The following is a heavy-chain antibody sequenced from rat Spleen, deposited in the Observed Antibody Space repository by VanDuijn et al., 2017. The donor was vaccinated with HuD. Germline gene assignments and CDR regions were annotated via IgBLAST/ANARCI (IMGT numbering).Heavy chain of an antibody. CDR3: ARPDSAIYVMDA. D-gene: IGHD4-3*01. Sequence: EVQLVESGGGLVQPGRSLKLSCAASGFTFSDYYMAWVRQAPKKGLEWVSSMSYEGSNTYYGDSVKGRFTISRDNAKSTLYLQMNSLRSEDTATYYCARPDSAIYVMDAWGQGASVTVSS. J-gene: IGHJ4*01. V-gene: IGHV5-22*01. CDR1: GFTFSDYY. CDR2: MSYEGSNT.